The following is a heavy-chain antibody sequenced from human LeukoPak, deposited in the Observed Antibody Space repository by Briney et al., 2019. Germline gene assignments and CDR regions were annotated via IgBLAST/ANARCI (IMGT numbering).Heavy chain of an antibody. CDR3: ARGSGRGGYYHN. CDR1: GGSFSGYY. Sequence: PSETLSLTCAVYGGSFSGYYWTWIRQPPGERLEWIGEITHSGDTNYNPPLKSRVTISVDTSKNQFSLKLSSVTAADTAVYYCARGSGRGGYYHNWGQGTLVAVSA. V-gene: IGHV4-34*01. D-gene: IGHD1-26*01. J-gene: IGHJ4*02. CDR2: ITHSGDT.